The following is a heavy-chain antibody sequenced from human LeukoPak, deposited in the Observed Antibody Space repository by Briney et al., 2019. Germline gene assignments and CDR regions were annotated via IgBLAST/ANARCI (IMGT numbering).Heavy chain of an antibody. CDR1: GGSISSSSYY. J-gene: IGHJ4*02. CDR3: ARDRGWSFDY. CDR2: IYYSGST. Sequence: SETLSLTCTVSGGSISSSSYYWGWIRQPPGKGLEWIGYIYYSGSTNYNPSLKSRVTISVDTSKNQFSLKLNSVTPEDTAVYYCARDRGWSFDYWGQGTLVTVSS. D-gene: IGHD6-19*01. V-gene: IGHV4-61*05.